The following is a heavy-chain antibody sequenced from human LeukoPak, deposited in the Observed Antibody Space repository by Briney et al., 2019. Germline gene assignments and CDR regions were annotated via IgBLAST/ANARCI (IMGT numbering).Heavy chain of an antibody. V-gene: IGHV3-30-3*01. Sequence: GRSLRLSCAASGFTFSSYAMHWVRQAPGKGLEWVAVISYDGSNKYYADSVKGRFTISRDNSKNTLYLQMNSLRAEDTAVYYCARDYSSSWYNWFDHWGQGTLVTVSS. D-gene: IGHD6-13*01. J-gene: IGHJ5*02. CDR2: ISYDGSNK. CDR1: GFTFSSYA. CDR3: ARDYSSSWYNWFDH.